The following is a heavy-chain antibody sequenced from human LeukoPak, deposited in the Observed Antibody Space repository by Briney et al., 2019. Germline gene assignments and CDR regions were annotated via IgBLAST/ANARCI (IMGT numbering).Heavy chain of an antibody. Sequence: GGSLRLSCAASGFTFSSYAMSWVRQAPGKGLEWVSAISGSGGSTYYADSVKGRFTISRDNSKNTLYLQKNSLRAEDTGVYYCAKEGMVRGVIRGGDFDYWGQGTLVTVSS. D-gene: IGHD3-10*01. CDR1: GFTFSSYA. CDR3: AKEGMVRGVIRGGDFDY. J-gene: IGHJ4*02. CDR2: ISGSGGST. V-gene: IGHV3-23*01.